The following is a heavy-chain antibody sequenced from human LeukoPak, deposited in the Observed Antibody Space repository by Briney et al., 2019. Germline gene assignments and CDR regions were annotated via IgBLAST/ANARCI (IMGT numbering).Heavy chain of an antibody. D-gene: IGHD3-10*02. V-gene: IGHV4-4*02. CDR2: VSHTGST. J-gene: IGHJ4*01. CDR3: ARDSRDYTDYVVLDF. CDR1: NDSVNDNHR. Sequence: PSGTLSLTCIVSNDSVNDNHRWTWVRQTPRKGLEWIGEVSHTGSTNYNPSFGSRITVSVDESKNQFSLVLTSVTAADTGVYFCARDSRDYTDYVVLDFWGQGTLVRVSS.